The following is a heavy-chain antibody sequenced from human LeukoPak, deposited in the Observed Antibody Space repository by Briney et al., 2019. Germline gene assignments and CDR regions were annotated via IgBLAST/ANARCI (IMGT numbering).Heavy chain of an antibody. J-gene: IGHJ6*02. CDR2: INTNTGNP. D-gene: IGHD5-12*01. Sequence: ASVKVSCKASGYTFTSYAMHWVRQAPGQRLEWMGWINTNTGNPTYAQGFTGRFVFSLDTSVSTAYLQISSLKAEDTAVYYCARGRGYSGYYYYYGMDVWGQGTTVTVSS. CDR1: GYTFTSYA. CDR3: ARGRGYSGYYYYYGMDV. V-gene: IGHV7-4-1*02.